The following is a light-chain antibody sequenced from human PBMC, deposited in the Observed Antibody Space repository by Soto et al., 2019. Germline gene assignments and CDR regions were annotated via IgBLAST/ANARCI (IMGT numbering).Light chain of an antibody. CDR3: QQYGSSGT. CDR1: QSVGSY. Sequence: EIVLTHSPGTLSLSPGEIATLSCRASQSVGSYLAWYQQKPGQAPRLLIYGASNRATGIPDRFSGSGSGTDFTLTISRLEPEDFAVYYCQQYGSSGTFGQGTKVDIK. CDR2: GAS. J-gene: IGKJ1*01. V-gene: IGKV3-20*01.